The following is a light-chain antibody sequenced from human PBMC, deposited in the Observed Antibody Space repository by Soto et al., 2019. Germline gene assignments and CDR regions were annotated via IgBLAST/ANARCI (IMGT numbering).Light chain of an antibody. CDR2: DVA. CDR3: SSYTTSRTYV. V-gene: IGLV2-14*01. CDR1: STDVGRYND. Sequence: QSALTQPASVSGSPGQPITISCTGPSTDVGRYNDVSWYQQHPGKAPKLMIYDVANRPAGVSNRFSGAKSGITGSLAISGLQAEDEADYYCSSYTTSRTYVFGTGTKVTVL. J-gene: IGLJ1*01.